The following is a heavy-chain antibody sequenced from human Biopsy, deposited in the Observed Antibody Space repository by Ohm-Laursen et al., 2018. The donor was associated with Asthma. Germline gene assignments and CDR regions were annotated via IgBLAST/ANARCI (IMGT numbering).Heavy chain of an antibody. D-gene: IGHD3-22*01. CDR1: GFAVSRDH. CDR3: ARGDSSNWSHYYFDY. V-gene: IGHV3-53*01. CDR2: IYSGGTS. J-gene: IGHJ4*02. Sequence: SLRLSCAALGFAVSRDHMFWVRQAPGEGLEWVSVIYSGGTSHTADSVRGRFTISRDYSKNTLYLQMHSLRAEDTAVYYCARGDSSNWSHYYFDYWGQGTLVTVSS.